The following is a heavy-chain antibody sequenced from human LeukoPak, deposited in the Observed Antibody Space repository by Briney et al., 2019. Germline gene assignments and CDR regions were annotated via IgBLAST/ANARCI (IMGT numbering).Heavy chain of an antibody. V-gene: IGHV3-7*05. J-gene: IGHJ4*02. Sequence: GGSLRLSCAVPGFTISRYWLTWVRQAPGKGLEWVANIKEDGTKTYYVDSVKGRFTISRDNAQNSLYLQMTSLTPEDTAVYFCARWEAFCDYWGQGALVTVSS. CDR2: IKEDGTKT. CDR3: ARWEAFCDY. CDR1: GFTISRYW. D-gene: IGHD1-26*01.